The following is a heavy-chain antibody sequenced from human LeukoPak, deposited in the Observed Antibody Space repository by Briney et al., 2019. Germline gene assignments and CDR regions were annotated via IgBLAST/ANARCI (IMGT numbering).Heavy chain of an antibody. D-gene: IGHD3-22*01. J-gene: IGHJ6*03. CDR3: ARRRYYDSSGYYYLKDYYYYYMDV. CDR1: GFTFSSYE. Sequence: GSLRLSCAASGFTFSSYEMNWVRQAPGKGLEWIGEINHSGSTNYNPSLKSRVTISVDTSKNQFSLKLSSVTAADTAVYYCARRRYYDSSGYYYLKDYYYYYMDVWGKGTTVTISS. CDR2: INHSGST. V-gene: IGHV4-34*01.